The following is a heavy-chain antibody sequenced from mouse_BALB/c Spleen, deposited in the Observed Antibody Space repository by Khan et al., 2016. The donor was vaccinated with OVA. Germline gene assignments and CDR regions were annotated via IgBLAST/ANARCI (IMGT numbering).Heavy chain of an antibody. CDR2: ISYSGNT. V-gene: IGHV3-2*02. CDR3: ARVYGGDFDY. Sequence: VQLKQSGPGLVKPSQSLSLTCTVTGYSITSDYAWNWIRQFPGNKLEWMGYISYSGNTTYNPSLKSRISITRDTSKNQFFLQLNSVTTEDTATYYCARVYGGDFDYWGQGTTLTVSS. D-gene: IGHD2-10*02. CDR1: GYSITSDYA. J-gene: IGHJ2*01.